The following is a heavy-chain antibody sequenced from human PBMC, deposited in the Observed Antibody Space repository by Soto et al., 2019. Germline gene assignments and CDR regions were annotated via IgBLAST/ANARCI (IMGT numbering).Heavy chain of an antibody. CDR1: SGSISTYY. CDR3: ADAPNCAYFDF. D-gene: IGHD7-27*01. J-gene: IGHJ4*02. Sequence: SETLSLTCTVSSGSISTYYWSWIRQPTGKGLEWIGYIYYTGSTNYNPSLKTRVAISMDTSKNQFSLTLSPVTAADTAVYYCADAPNCAYFDFWGLGTLVTVSS. V-gene: IGHV4-59*01. CDR2: IYYTGST.